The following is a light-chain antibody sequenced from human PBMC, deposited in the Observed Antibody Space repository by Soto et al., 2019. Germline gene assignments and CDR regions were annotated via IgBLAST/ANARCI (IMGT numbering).Light chain of an antibody. Sequence: DIQMTQSPSTLSASVGDRVTITCRASQTISNWLAWYQQKPGKAPTLLIHGASTSERGVPSRFSGTGSGTEFTLSIDSLQPDDFATYYCQQYHTSSITFGQGTRLEIK. J-gene: IGKJ5*01. CDR2: GAS. V-gene: IGKV1-5*01. CDR1: QTISNW. CDR3: QQYHTSSIT.